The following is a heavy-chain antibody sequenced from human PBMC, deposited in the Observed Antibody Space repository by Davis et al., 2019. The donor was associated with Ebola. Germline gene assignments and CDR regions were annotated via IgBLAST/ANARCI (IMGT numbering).Heavy chain of an antibody. V-gene: IGHV4-59*01. CDR2: IYYSGST. CDR1: GGSISSYY. D-gene: IGHD5-24*01. CDR3: ARDRQLAFDY. J-gene: IGHJ4*02. Sequence: MPSETLSLTCTVSGGSISSYYWSWIRQPPEKGLEWIGYIYYSGSTNYNPSLKSRVTISVDRSKNQFSLKLSSVIAADTAVYYCARDRQLAFDYWGQGTLVTVSS.